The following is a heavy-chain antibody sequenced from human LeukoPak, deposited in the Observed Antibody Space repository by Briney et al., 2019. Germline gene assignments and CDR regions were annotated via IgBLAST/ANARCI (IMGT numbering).Heavy chain of an antibody. CDR3: TRTMTGRGDFDY. D-gene: IGHD3-9*01. V-gene: IGHV3-49*04. Sequence: GGSLRLSCTASGFTIGDYGMTWVRQAPGKGLEWLVCIRSKATGGTTDYSASVKGRFTISTDECKSIAYLQMNSLKIADTAIYYCTRTMTGRGDFDYWGQGTLVTVSS. CDR1: GFTIGDYG. J-gene: IGHJ4*02. CDR2: IRSKATGGTT.